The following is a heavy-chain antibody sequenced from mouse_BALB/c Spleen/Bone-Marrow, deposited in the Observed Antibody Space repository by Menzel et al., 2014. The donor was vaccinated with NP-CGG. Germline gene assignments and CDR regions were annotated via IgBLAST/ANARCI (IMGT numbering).Heavy chain of an antibody. CDR1: GFTFSSFG. Sequence: EVMLVESGEGLVQPGGSRKLSCAASGFTFSSFGMHWVRQAPEKGLEWVAYISSGSSTVYYADKVMGRFTISRDNPKNTLFLQMTSLRSEDTAMYYCARSGSSSGYFDYWGQGTTLTVSS. CDR3: ARSGSSSGYFDY. J-gene: IGHJ2*01. CDR2: ISSGSSTV. D-gene: IGHD1-1*01. V-gene: IGHV5-17*02.